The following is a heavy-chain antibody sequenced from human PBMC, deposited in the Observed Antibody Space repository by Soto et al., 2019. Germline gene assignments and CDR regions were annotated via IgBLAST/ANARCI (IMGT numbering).Heavy chain of an antibody. CDR3: ASSQYYYYYYGMDV. CDR1: GFTFSSYW. J-gene: IGHJ6*02. Sequence: GGSLRLSCAASGFTFSSYWMSWVRQAPGKGLEWVANIKQDGSEKYYVDSVKGRFTISRDNAKNSLYLQMNSLRAEDTAVYYCASSQYYYYYYGMDVWGQGTTVTVSS. V-gene: IGHV3-7*05. CDR2: IKQDGSEK.